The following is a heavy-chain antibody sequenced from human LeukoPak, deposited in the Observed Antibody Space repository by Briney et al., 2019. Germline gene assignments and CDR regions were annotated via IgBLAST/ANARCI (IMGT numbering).Heavy chain of an antibody. CDR1: GFTFSSYA. D-gene: IGHD3-10*01. J-gene: IGHJ4*02. CDR3: ARESSRGGYFDY. Sequence: GGSLRLSCAASGFTFSSYAMHWVRQAPGKGLEWVAVISYDGSNKYYADSVKGRFTISRDNSKNTLYLQMNSLRAEDTAVYYYARESSRGGYFDYWGQGTLVTVSS. V-gene: IGHV3-30-3*01. CDR2: ISYDGSNK.